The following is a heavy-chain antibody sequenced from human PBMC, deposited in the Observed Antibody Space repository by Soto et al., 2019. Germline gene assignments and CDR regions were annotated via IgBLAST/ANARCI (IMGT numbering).Heavy chain of an antibody. Sequence: GGSLRLSCASSGFTFSSYSMNLVRQAPGKGLEWVSSISSSSSYIYYADSVKGRFTISRDNAKNSLYLQMNSLRAEDTAVYYCARPRSPDYDILTGYYFDPWGQGTLVTVSS. V-gene: IGHV3-21*01. D-gene: IGHD3-9*01. CDR3: ARPRSPDYDILTGYYFDP. J-gene: IGHJ5*02. CDR2: ISSSSSYI. CDR1: GFTFSSYS.